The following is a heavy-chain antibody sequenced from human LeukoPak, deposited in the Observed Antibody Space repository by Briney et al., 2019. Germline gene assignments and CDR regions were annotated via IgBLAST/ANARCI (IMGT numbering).Heavy chain of an antibody. J-gene: IGHJ4*02. CDR1: GYTFTSYS. CDR3: ARADSSSWYFGNDY. D-gene: IGHD6-13*01. CDR2: ISAYNGNT. V-gene: IGHV1-18*01. Sequence: ASVKVSCKASGYTFTSYSISWVRQAPGQGLEWMGWISAYNGNTIYAQKVKGRVTMTTDTSTSTAYMELRSLRSDDTAVYYCARADSSSWYFGNDYWGQGTLVTVSS.